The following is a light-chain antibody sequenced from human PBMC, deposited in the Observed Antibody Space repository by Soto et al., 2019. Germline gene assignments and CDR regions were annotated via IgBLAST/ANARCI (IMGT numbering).Light chain of an antibody. CDR2: EVN. Sequence: QSALTQPPSASGSPGQSVAISCTGTSSDVGGYNYVSWYRQHPGKAPKLMIYEVNKRPSGVPDRFSGSKSGNTASLTVSGLQAEDEADYYCSSYAGSSNVFGTGTKVTV. V-gene: IGLV2-8*01. CDR1: SSDVGGYNY. J-gene: IGLJ1*01. CDR3: SSYAGSSNV.